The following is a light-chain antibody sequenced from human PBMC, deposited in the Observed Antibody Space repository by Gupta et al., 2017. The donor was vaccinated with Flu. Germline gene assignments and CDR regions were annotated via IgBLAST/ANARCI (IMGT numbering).Light chain of an antibody. J-gene: IGKJ1*01. CDR2: AAS. CDR1: QGIGNY. CDR3: QKYSSSPVT. Sequence: DHQMTESPSSLSASVGDRVTITCRASQGIGNYLAWYQQKPGQVPKVLIYAASTLQPGVPSRFSGSGSGTDFTLTISSLQPEDVATYYCQKYSSSPVTFGQGTKVEIK. V-gene: IGKV1-27*01.